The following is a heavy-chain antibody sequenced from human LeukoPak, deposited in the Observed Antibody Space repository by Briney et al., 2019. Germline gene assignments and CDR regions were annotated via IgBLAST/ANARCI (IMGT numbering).Heavy chain of an antibody. V-gene: IGHV1-18*01. CDR1: GYTFTSYG. D-gene: IGHD3-10*01. CDR2: ICAYNGNT. CDR3: ARDGGSGSYPPTTDKYYYYYYGMDV. J-gene: IGHJ6*02. Sequence: ASVKVSCKASGYTFTSYGISWVRQAPGQGLEWMGWICAYNGNTNYAQKLQGRVTMTTDTSTSTAYMELRSLRSDDTAVYYCARDGGSGSYPPTTDKYYYYYYGMDVWGQGTTVTVSS.